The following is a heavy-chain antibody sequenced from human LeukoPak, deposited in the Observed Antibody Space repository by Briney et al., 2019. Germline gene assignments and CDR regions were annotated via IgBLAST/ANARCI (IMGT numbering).Heavy chain of an antibody. Sequence: GGSLRLSCAASGFTFNTYSMNWVRQAPGKGLEWVSSITRSSYIYYADSVKGRFTISRDNSKNTMFLQMNSLRAEDTAVYYCASQDGYNLRETYYLDYWGQGTLATVSS. V-gene: IGHV3-21*01. D-gene: IGHD5-24*01. CDR3: ASQDGYNLRETYYLDY. J-gene: IGHJ4*02. CDR2: ITRSSYI. CDR1: GFTFNTYS.